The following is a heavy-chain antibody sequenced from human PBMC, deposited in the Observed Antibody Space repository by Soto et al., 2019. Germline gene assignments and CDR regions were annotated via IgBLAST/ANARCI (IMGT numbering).Heavy chain of an antibody. CDR3: ARERNYGSGSYVSNDAFDI. CDR1: GGSISSGGYY. V-gene: IGHV4-31*03. Sequence: SETLSLTCTVSGGSISSGGYYWSWIRQHPGKGLEWIGYIYYSGSTYYNPSLKSRVTISVDTSKNQFSLKLSSVTAADTAVYYCARERNYGSGSYVSNDAFDIWGQGTMVTVSS. CDR2: IYYSGST. D-gene: IGHD3-10*01. J-gene: IGHJ3*02.